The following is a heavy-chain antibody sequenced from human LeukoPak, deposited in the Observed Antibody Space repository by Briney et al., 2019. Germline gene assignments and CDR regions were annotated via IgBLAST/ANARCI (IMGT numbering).Heavy chain of an antibody. Sequence: QPGGSLRLSCAASGFTVSSNYMSWVRQAPGKGLEWVSVIYSGGSTYYADSVKGRFTISRDNSKNTLYLQMNSLRAEDTAVYYCARDLPHVYYGMDVWGQGTTVTVSS. CDR2: IYSGGST. CDR1: GFTVSSNY. CDR3: ARDLPHVYYGMDV. J-gene: IGHJ6*02. D-gene: IGHD3-16*01. V-gene: IGHV3-53*01.